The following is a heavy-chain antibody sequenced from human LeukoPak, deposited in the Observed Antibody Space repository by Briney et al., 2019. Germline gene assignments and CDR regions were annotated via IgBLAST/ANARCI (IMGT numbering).Heavy chain of an antibody. CDR2: LSDSGDST. D-gene: IGHD4-17*01. J-gene: IGHJ2*01. CDR1: GFTFSIYA. Sequence: GGSLRLSCAASGFTFSIYAMSWVRQAPGKGLQWVSSLSDSGDSTYYADSVKGRFTISRDNSKNTLYLQMNSLRVEDTAVYYCAREARGDDYFDLWGRGTLVTVSS. V-gene: IGHV3-23*01. CDR3: AREARGDDYFDL.